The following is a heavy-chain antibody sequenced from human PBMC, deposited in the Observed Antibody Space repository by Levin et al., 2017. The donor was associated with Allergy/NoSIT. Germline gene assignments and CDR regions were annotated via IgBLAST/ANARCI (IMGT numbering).Heavy chain of an antibody. V-gene: IGHV3-23*01. Sequence: PGGSLRLSCAASGFTFSSYAMSWVRQAPGKGLEWVSAISGSGGSTYYADSVKGRFTISRDNSKNTLYLQMNSLRAEDTAVYYCAKDLGNYDDSSGYYYAWGQGTLVTVSS. J-gene: IGHJ4*02. CDR2: ISGSGGST. CDR1: GFTFSSYA. CDR3: AKDLGNYDDSSGYYYA. D-gene: IGHD3-22*01.